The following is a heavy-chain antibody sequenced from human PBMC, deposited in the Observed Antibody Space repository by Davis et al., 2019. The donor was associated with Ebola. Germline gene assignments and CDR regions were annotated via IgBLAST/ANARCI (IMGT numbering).Heavy chain of an antibody. CDR3: ARDYGDYSDYYYGMDV. J-gene: IGHJ6*02. Sequence: SETLSLTCAVSGGSISSSNYWSWIRQPPGKGLEWIGEINHSGSTNYNPSLKSRVTISVDTSKNQFSLKLSSVTAADTAVYYCARDYGDYSDYYYGMDVWGQGTTVTVSS. CDR1: GGSISSSNY. CDR2: INHSGST. D-gene: IGHD4-17*01. V-gene: IGHV4-4*02.